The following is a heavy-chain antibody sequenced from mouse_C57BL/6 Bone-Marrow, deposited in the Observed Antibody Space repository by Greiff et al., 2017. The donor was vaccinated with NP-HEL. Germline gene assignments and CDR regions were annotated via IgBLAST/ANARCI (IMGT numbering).Heavy chain of an antibody. CDR3: ARSSPGSSYPDFDY. Sequence: QVQLKESGAELVRPGTSVKMSCKASGYTFTNYWIGWAKQRPGHGLEWIGDIYPGGGYTNYNEKFKGKATLTADKSSSTAYMQFSSLTSEDSAIYYCARSSPGSSYPDFDYWGQGTTLTVSS. J-gene: IGHJ2*01. CDR2: IYPGGGYT. CDR1: GYTFTNYW. V-gene: IGHV1-63*01. D-gene: IGHD1-1*01.